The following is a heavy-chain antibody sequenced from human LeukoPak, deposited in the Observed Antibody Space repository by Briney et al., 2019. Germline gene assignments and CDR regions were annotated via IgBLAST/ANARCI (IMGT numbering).Heavy chain of an antibody. CDR2: INPNSGGT. CDR1: GYTFTGYY. V-gene: IGHV1-2*04. Sequence: ASVKVSCKASGYTFTGYYMHWVRQAPGQGLEWMGWINPNSGGTNYAQKFQGWVTMTRDTSISTAYMELSRPRSDDTAVYYCARDYGDYKFDYWGQGTLVTVSS. CDR3: ARDYGDYKFDY. J-gene: IGHJ4*02. D-gene: IGHD4-17*01.